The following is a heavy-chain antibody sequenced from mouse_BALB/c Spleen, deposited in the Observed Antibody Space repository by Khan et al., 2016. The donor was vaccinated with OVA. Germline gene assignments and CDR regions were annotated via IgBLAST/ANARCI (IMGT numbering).Heavy chain of an antibody. CDR3: TRLAYYYDSEGFAY. J-gene: IGHJ3*01. CDR1: GFTFSTYG. Sequence: EVELVESGGDLVKPGGSLKLSCAASGFTFSTYGMSWVRQTLDKRLVWVATVSTGGSYTYYPDSVKGRFTISRDKAKNTLYLQLTGLTSEDTAMFCCTRLAYYYDSEGFAYWGQGTLVTVSA. D-gene: IGHD1-1*01. V-gene: IGHV5-6*01. CDR2: VSTGGSYT.